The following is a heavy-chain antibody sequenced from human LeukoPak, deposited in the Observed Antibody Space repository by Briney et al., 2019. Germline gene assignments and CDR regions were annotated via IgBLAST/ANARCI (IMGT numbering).Heavy chain of an antibody. CDR2: IYSGGST. Sequence: GGSLRLSCAASGFTVSSNYMNWVRQAPGKGLEWVSVIYSGGSTYYADSVKGRFTISRDNAKNSLYLQMNSLRAEDTAVYYCARDRTYYYGSGSYTYWGQGTLVTVSS. V-gene: IGHV3-53*01. J-gene: IGHJ4*02. CDR1: GFTVSSNY. D-gene: IGHD3-10*01. CDR3: ARDRTYYYGSGSYTY.